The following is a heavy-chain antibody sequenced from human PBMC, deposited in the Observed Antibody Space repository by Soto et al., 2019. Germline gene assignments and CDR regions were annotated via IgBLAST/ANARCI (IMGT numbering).Heavy chain of an antibody. Sequence: PWETLSLTCTVSGGSISSSSYYWGWIRQPPGKGLEWIGSIYYSGSTYYNPSLKSRVTISVDTSKNQFSLKLSSVTAADTAVYYCASRPFFGVGATYAAAFDIWGQGTMVTVSS. J-gene: IGHJ3*02. V-gene: IGHV4-39*01. CDR3: ASRPFFGVGATYAAAFDI. CDR1: GGSISSSSYY. CDR2: IYYSGST. D-gene: IGHD1-26*01.